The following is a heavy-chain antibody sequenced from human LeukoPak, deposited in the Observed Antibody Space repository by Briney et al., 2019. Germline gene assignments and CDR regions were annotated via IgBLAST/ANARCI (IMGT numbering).Heavy chain of an antibody. Sequence: GESLKISCKGSGYSFSSYWIGWVRQMPGKGLEWMGIIYPGDSDTRYSPSSQGQVTISADKSISTAYLQWSSLRASDTAMYYCVRPVNYGDHGDYWGQGTLVTVSS. D-gene: IGHD4-17*01. CDR1: GYSFSSYW. J-gene: IGHJ4*02. CDR3: VRPVNYGDHGDY. V-gene: IGHV5-51*01. CDR2: IYPGDSDT.